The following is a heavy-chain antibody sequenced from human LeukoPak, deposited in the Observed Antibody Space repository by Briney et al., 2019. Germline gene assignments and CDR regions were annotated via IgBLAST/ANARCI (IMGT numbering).Heavy chain of an antibody. CDR2: IYYSGST. CDR1: GGSISSYY. D-gene: IGHD4-23*01. CDR3: ARDRYYGGTYYYYGMDV. J-gene: IGHJ6*02. Sequence: PSETLSPTCTVSGGSISSYYWSWIRQPPGKGLEWIGYIYYSGSTNYDPSLKSRVTISVDTSKNQFSLKLSSVTAADTAVYYCARDRYYGGTYYYYGMDVWGQGTTVTVSS. V-gene: IGHV4-59*01.